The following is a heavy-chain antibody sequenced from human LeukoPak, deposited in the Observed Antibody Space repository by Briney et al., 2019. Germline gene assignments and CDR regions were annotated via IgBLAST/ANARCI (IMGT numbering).Heavy chain of an antibody. CDR3: ARHPTGYDSSGYYD. Sequence: GASVKVSCKVSGYTLTELSMHWVRQAPGKGLEWMGGIIPIFGTANYAQKFQGRVTITADESTSTAYMELSSLRSEDTAVYYCARHPTGYDSSGYYDWGQGTLVTVSS. D-gene: IGHD3-22*01. J-gene: IGHJ4*02. CDR1: GYTLTELS. V-gene: IGHV1-69*13. CDR2: IIPIFGTA.